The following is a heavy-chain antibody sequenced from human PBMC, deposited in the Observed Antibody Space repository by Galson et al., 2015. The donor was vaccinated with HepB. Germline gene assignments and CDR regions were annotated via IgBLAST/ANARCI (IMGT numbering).Heavy chain of an antibody. D-gene: IGHD5-24*01. CDR1: GYTLTELS. J-gene: IGHJ4*02. V-gene: IGHV1-24*01. CDR2: FDPEDGET. CDR3: ATDPHLNYSFDY. Sequence: SVKVSCKVSGYTLTELSMHWVRQAPGKGLEWMGGFDPEDGETIYAQKFQGRVTMTEDTSTDTAYMELSSLRSEDTAVYYCATDPHLNYSFDYWGQGTLVTVSS.